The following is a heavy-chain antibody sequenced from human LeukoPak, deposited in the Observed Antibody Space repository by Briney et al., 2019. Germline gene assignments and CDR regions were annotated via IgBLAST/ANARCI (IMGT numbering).Heavy chain of an antibody. J-gene: IGHJ6*02. V-gene: IGHV4-34*01. D-gene: IGHD6-6*01. CDR1: GGSFSGYY. CDR2: INHSGST. Sequence: SETLSLTCAVYGGSFSGYYWSWIRQPPGKGLEWIGEINHSGSTNYNPSLKSRVTISVDTSKNQFSLKLSSVTAADTAVYYCAKVGIAARPYYYGMDVWGQGTTVTVSS. CDR3: AKVGIAARPYYYGMDV.